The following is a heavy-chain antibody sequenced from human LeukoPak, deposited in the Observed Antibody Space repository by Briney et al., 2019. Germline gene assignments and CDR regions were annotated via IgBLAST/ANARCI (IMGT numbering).Heavy chain of an antibody. D-gene: IGHD6-13*01. Sequence: GASVKVSCKASGYTFTSYDINWVRQATGQGLEWMGWISVYNGNTNDAQKFQGRVTVTTDTSTNTAYMELRSLRSDDTAVYYCARTSAYGSSWHSYWGQGTLVTVSS. CDR3: ARTSAYGSSWHSY. J-gene: IGHJ4*02. CDR2: ISVYNGNT. CDR1: GYTFTSYD. V-gene: IGHV1-18*01.